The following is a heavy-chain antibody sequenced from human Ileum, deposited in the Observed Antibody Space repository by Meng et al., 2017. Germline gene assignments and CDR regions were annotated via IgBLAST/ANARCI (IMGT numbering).Heavy chain of an antibody. CDR1: GGSINSQY. Sequence: QVQLRESGPGLGNPWETRSRTCTVSGGSINSQYWNWIRQPPGKGVEWIGYISHSGVINYNPSLKSRITISVDTSKTQFSLKMNSVTAADTAIYYCARLSNSDGYYYFDLWGRGTLVTVSS. CDR3: ARLSNSDGYYYFDL. J-gene: IGHJ2*01. CDR2: ISHSGVI. D-gene: IGHD4-23*01. V-gene: IGHV4-59*08.